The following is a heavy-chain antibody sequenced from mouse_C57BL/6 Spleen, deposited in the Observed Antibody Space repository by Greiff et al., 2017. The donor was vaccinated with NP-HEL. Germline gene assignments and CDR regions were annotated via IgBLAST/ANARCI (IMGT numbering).Heavy chain of an antibody. Sequence: VKLQQSGAELMKPGASVKLSCKATGYTFTGSCIEWVKQRPGHGLEWIGEILPGSGSTNYNEKFKGKATFTADPSSNTAYMQLSSLTHEDSAIYYCARDYGSSHYDMDYWGQGTSVTVSS. CDR2: ILPGSGST. J-gene: IGHJ4*01. D-gene: IGHD1-1*01. CDR1: GYTFTGSC. V-gene: IGHV1-9*01. CDR3: ARDYGSSHYDMDY.